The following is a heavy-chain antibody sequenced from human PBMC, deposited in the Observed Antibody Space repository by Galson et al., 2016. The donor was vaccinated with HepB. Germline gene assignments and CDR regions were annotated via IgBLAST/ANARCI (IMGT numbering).Heavy chain of an antibody. Sequence: SLRLSCAASGFTFSNAWMNWVRQAPGKGLEWVGRIKKKADGGTIDYAAPVEGRFTISRDDSKNTLYLQMNSLKTEDTVLYYCTTDLPNPEYWGSPFDYWGQGTLVTVSS. CDR1: GFTFSNAW. V-gene: IGHV3-15*01. CDR2: IKKKADGGTI. J-gene: IGHJ4*02. D-gene: IGHD3-16*01. CDR3: TTDLPNPEYWGSPFDY.